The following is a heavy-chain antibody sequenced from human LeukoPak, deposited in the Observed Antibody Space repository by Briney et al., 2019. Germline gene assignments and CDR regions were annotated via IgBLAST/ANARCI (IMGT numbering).Heavy chain of an antibody. Sequence: GASVKVSCKASGYTFTSYDINWVRQATGQGLEWMGWMNPNSGNTGYAQKFQGRVTITADKSTSTAYMELSSLRSEDTAVYYCAENWNDVDYWGQGTLVTVSS. V-gene: IGHV1-8*01. J-gene: IGHJ4*02. CDR3: AENWNDVDY. CDR2: MNPNSGNT. D-gene: IGHD1-1*01. CDR1: GYTFTSYD.